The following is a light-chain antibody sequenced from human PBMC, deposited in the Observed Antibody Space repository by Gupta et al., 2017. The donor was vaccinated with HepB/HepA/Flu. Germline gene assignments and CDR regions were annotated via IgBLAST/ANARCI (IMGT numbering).Light chain of an antibody. J-gene: IGKJ4*01. CDR3: HQRSNWALT. Sequence: EIVLTQSPATLSLSPGERATLSCRASQSVSSYLAWYQQKPGQAPRLLIYDASIRATGIPATYSGSGSGTDFSLTISRREPQDFAVYYCHQRSNWALTFGGGTKVEIK. V-gene: IGKV3-11*01. CDR2: DAS. CDR1: QSVSSY.